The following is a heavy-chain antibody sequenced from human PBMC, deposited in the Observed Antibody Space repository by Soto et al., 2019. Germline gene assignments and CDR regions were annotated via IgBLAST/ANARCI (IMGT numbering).Heavy chain of an antibody. CDR1: GGTFSSYA. V-gene: IGHV1-69*01. CDR2: IIPIFGTA. Sequence: QVQLVQSGAEVKKPGSSVKVSCKASGGTFSSYAISWVRQVPGQGLEWMGGIIPIFGTANYAQKFQGRVTITADESTSTAYMELSSRRSEDTAVYYCARLGYCSGGSCLGYYFDYWGQGTLVTVSS. D-gene: IGHD2-15*01. J-gene: IGHJ4*02. CDR3: ARLGYCSGGSCLGYYFDY.